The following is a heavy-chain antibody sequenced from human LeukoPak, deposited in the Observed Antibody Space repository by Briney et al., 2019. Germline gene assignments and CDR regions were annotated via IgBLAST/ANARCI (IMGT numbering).Heavy chain of an antibody. CDR2: INPSGGST. J-gene: IGHJ3*02. Sequence: GASVKVSCKASGYTFTGYYMHWVRQAPGQGLEWMGIINPSGGSTSYAQKFRGRVTMTRDTSTSTVYMELSSLRSEDTAVYYCASLTIFGDFDIWGQGTMVTVSS. V-gene: IGHV1-46*01. D-gene: IGHD3-3*01. CDR1: GYTFTGYY. CDR3: ASLTIFGDFDI.